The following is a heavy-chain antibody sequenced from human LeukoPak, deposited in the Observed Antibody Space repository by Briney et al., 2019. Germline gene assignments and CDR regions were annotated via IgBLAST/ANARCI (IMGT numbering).Heavy chain of an antibody. CDR2: ISSSSSTI. CDR1: GFTFSSYS. J-gene: IGHJ6*03. CDR3: ARASVGYCSGGSCYSYYYYMGV. V-gene: IGHV3-48*01. Sequence: GGSLRLSCAASGFTFSSYSMNWVRQAPGKGLEWVSYISSSSSTIYYADSVKGRFTISRDNAKNSLYLQMNSLRAEDTAVYYCARASVGYCSGGSCYSYYYYMGVWGKGTTVTVSS. D-gene: IGHD2-15*01.